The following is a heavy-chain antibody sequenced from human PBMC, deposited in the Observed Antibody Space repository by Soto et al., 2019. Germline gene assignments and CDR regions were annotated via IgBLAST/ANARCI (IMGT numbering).Heavy chain of an antibody. D-gene: IGHD3-3*01. Sequence: QVQLQQWGAGLLKPSETLSLTCAVYGGSFSGYYWSWIRQPPGKGLEWIGEINHSGSTNYNPSLKSRVTISVDTPKNQFSLKLSSVTAADTAVYYCARARLPSYYDFWNLDAFDIWGQGTMVTVSS. CDR2: INHSGST. V-gene: IGHV4-34*01. J-gene: IGHJ3*02. CDR3: ARARLPSYYDFWNLDAFDI. CDR1: GGSFSGYY.